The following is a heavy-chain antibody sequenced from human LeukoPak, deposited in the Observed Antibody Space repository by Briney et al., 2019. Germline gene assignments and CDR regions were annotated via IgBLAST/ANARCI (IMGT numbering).Heavy chain of an antibody. Sequence: SQTLSLTCTVSGGSISSGSYYWSWIRQPAGKGLEWIGSIYYSGSTYYNPSLKSRVTISVDTSKNQFSLKLSSVTAADTAVYYCAGYTSNWYTFDYWGQGTLVTVSS. CDR2: IYYSGST. D-gene: IGHD6-13*01. V-gene: IGHV4-39*01. J-gene: IGHJ4*02. CDR3: AGYTSNWYTFDY. CDR1: GGSISSGSYY.